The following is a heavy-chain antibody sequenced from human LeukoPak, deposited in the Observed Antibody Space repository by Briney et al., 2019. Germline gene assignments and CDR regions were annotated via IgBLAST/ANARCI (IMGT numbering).Heavy chain of an antibody. CDR2: IIPIFGTA. J-gene: IGHJ4*02. Sequence: SVKVSCKASGGTFSSYAISWVRQAPGQGLEWMGGIIPIFGTANYAQKFQGRVTVTEDESTSTAYMELSSLRSEDTALYYCARPYSGSYYPFDYWGQGTLVTVSS. V-gene: IGHV1-69*01. D-gene: IGHD1-26*01. CDR3: ARPYSGSYYPFDY. CDR1: GGTFSSYA.